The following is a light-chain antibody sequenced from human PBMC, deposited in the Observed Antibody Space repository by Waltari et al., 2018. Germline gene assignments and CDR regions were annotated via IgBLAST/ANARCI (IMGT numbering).Light chain of an antibody. Sequence: IVLTQSPATLSLSPGARATLPCRASQSVTSISLAWYQQKPGQVPRLLIYISASRATDFSDRFSGSGSGTDFTLTINRLEPEDSAVYHCQQYDGSAVTFGGGTRVEIK. CDR3: QQYDGSAVT. J-gene: IGKJ4*01. CDR1: QSVTSIS. V-gene: IGKV3-20*01. CDR2: ISA.